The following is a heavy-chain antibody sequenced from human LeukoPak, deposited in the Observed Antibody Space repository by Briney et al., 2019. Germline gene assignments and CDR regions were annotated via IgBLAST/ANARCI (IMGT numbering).Heavy chain of an antibody. V-gene: IGHV4-59*01. J-gene: IGHJ6*02. Sequence: PSETLSLTCTVSGXSISSYYWSWIRQPPGKGLEWIGYIYDSGSINYNPSLKSRVTISLDTPKNQFSLKLSSVTAADTAVYYCARGGSGYDSFYYYGMDVWGQGTTVTVSS. CDR1: GXSISSYY. D-gene: IGHD5-12*01. CDR2: IYDSGSI. CDR3: ARGGSGYDSFYYYGMDV.